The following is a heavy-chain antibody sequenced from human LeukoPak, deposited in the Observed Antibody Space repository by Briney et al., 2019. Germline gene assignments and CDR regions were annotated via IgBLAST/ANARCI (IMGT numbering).Heavy chain of an antibody. J-gene: IGHJ4*02. V-gene: IGHV3-7*03. CDR3: AGTKRPDVDTATADY. CDR1: GFTFSSYW. CDR2: IKQDGSEK. Sequence: PGGSLRLSCAASGFTFSSYWMSWVRQAPGKGLEWVANIKQDGSEKYYVDSVKGRFTISRDDSKNTLYLQMNSLRAEDTAVYYCAGTKRPDVDTATADYWGQGTLVSVSS. D-gene: IGHD5-18*01.